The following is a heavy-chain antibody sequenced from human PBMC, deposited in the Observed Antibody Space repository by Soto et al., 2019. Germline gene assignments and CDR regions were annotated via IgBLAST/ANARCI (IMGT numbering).Heavy chain of an antibody. CDR1: GDTFSRST. D-gene: IGHD2-8*01. V-gene: IGHV1-69*02. CDR2: IIPVLGVE. CDR3: ASSTAGVYVFHD. Sequence: QVQLVQSGAEVKNRGSSVKVSCKASGDTFSRSTISWVRQAPGQRLEWMGRIIPVLGVENHAQNFQGRVTLTADKSTSTAYLEFSSPKSEDTAIYYCASSTAGVYVFHDWGQGTLVTVSS. J-gene: IGHJ4*02.